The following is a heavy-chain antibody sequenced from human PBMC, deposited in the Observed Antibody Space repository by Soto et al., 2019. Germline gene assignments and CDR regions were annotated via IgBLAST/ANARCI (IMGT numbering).Heavy chain of an antibody. CDR1: GFPFSTYA. CDR2: MSGSGGST. J-gene: IGHJ4*02. CDR3: AGGSGDIVVQTSPHFDY. V-gene: IGHV3-23*01. D-gene: IGHD2-15*01. Sequence: PGGSLRLSCAASGFPFSTYAMSWVRQAPGKGLEWVSGMSGSGGSTYYADSVKGRFTISRDNSKNTLYLQMNSRRAEDTAVYYCAGGSGDIVVQTSPHFDYWGQGTLVTVSS.